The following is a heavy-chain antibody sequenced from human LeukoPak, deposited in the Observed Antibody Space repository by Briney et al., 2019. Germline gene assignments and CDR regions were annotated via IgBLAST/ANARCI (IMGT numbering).Heavy chain of an antibody. J-gene: IGHJ4*02. Sequence: GGSLRLSCAASGFTFSSYGMHWARQAPGKGLEWVAVISSDGVNKYSADSVKGRFTISRDNSKNTLYLQMNSLRAEDTAVYYCAKGQNYYDGSGYYSTDYWGQGTPVTVSS. V-gene: IGHV3-30*18. CDR1: GFTFSSYG. D-gene: IGHD3-22*01. CDR2: ISSDGVNK. CDR3: AKGQNYYDGSGYYSTDY.